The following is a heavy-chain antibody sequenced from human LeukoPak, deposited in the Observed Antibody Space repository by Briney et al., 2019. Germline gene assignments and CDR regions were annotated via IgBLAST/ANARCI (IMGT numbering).Heavy chain of an antibody. V-gene: IGHV1-8*02. CDR3: ARRRLAGSTPPHYYYILDV. Sequence: ASVKVSCKASGYTFTGYYMHWVRQATGQGREWMGWMNPNSGKRGSAQNFQGRVTLTRNTSISTAYMELSSLRSKDTAVYYCARRRLAGSTPPHYYYILDVWGQGTTVTVSS. CDR1: GYTFTGYY. CDR2: MNPNSGKR. J-gene: IGHJ6*02. D-gene: IGHD3-3*02.